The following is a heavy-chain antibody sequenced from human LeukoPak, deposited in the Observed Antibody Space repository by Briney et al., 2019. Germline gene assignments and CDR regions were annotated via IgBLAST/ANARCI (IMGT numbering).Heavy chain of an antibody. Sequence: ASVNVSCKASGYTFTSYDINWVRQATGQGLEWMGWMNPNSGNTGYAQKFQGRVTITADESTSTAYMELSSLRSEDTAVYYCARSNTAMTKYYYYGMDVWGQGTTVTVSS. CDR1: GYTFTSYD. J-gene: IGHJ6*02. D-gene: IGHD5-18*01. CDR3: ARSNTAMTKYYYYGMDV. CDR2: MNPNSGNT. V-gene: IGHV1-8*01.